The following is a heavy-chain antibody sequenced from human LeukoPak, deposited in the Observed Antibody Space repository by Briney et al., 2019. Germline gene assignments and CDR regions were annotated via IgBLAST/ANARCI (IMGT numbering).Heavy chain of an antibody. J-gene: IGHJ4*02. D-gene: IGHD6-19*01. CDR1: GFTFDDYA. CDR3: AKDRAAVAGPQSLFDY. Sequence: SLRLSCAASGFTFDDYAMHWVRQAPGKGLEWVSGISWHSGRIDYADSVKGRFTISRDNAKNSLYLQMNSLRAEDTALYYCAKDRAAVAGPQSLFDYWGQGTLVTVSS. V-gene: IGHV3-9*01. CDR2: ISWHSGRI.